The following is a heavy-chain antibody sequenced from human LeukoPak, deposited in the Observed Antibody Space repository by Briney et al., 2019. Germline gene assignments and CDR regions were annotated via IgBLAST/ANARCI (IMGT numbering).Heavy chain of an antibody. CDR3: AGFHGSGTSSYFDS. D-gene: IGHD3-10*01. CDR2: IYPGNSDT. CDR1: GYSFSTYW. V-gene: IGHV5-51*01. Sequence: GESLKISCKGSGYSFSTYWIGWVRQMPGKGLEWMGIIYPGNSDTRNSPSFQGQVTISVDKSINTAYLQWSSLKASGTAMYYCAGFHGSGTSSYFDSWGQGTPVTVSS. J-gene: IGHJ4*02.